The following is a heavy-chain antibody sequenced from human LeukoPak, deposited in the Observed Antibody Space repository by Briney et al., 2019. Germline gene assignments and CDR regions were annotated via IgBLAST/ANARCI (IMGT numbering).Heavy chain of an antibody. CDR2: INNRGIT. CDR1: GGSITGYY. D-gene: IGHD3-22*01. J-gene: IGHJ3*02. Sequence: KPSETLSLTCTVSGGSITGYYWSWIRQPPGKGLEWIGYINNRGITHYNPSLKSRVTISIDTSKNQFSLKLSSVTAADTAVYYCARAHYYDSSGPDAFDIWGQGTMVTVSS. V-gene: IGHV4-59*01. CDR3: ARAHYYDSSGPDAFDI.